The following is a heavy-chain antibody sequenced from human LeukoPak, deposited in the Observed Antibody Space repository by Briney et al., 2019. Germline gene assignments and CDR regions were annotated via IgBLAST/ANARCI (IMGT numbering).Heavy chain of an antibody. Sequence: GGSLRLSCAASGFTFSSYGMHWVRQAPGKGLEWVAFIRYDGSNKYYADSVKGRFTISRDNSKNTLYLQMNSLRAEDTAVYYCAKDREVLAYCGGDCFQSGVDYWGQATLVTVSS. CDR3: AKDREVLAYCGGDCFQSGVDY. D-gene: IGHD2-21*02. CDR1: GFTFSSYG. J-gene: IGHJ4*01. V-gene: IGHV3-30*02. CDR2: IRYDGSNK.